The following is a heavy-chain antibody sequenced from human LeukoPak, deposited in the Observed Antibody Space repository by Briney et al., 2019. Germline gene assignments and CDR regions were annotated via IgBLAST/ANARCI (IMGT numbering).Heavy chain of an antibody. J-gene: IGHJ4*02. D-gene: IGHD2-2*01. V-gene: IGHV3-30*18. Sequence: GGSLRLSCAASGFTFSSYGMHWVRQAPGKGLEWVAVISCDGSNKYYADSVKGRFTISRDNSKNTLYLQMNSLRAEDTAAYYCAKDGAPLSPRGQLLDYWGQGTLVTVSS. CDR3: AKDGAPLSPRGQLLDY. CDR2: ISCDGSNK. CDR1: GFTFSSYG.